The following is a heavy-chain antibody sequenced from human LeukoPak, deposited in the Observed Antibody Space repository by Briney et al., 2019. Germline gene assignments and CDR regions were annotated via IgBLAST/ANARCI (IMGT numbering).Heavy chain of an antibody. CDR3: ARRGRVSPSRCTNGVRPRGSPNWFDP. V-gene: IGHV1-8*01. CDR1: GYTFTSYD. D-gene: IGHD2-8*01. Sequence: ASVKVSCKASGYTFTSYDINWVRQATGQGLEWMGWMNPNSGNTGYAQKFQGRVTMTRNTSISTAYMELSSLRSEDTAVYYCARRGRVSPSRCTNGVRPRGSPNWFDPWGQGTLVTVSS. CDR2: MNPNSGNT. J-gene: IGHJ5*02.